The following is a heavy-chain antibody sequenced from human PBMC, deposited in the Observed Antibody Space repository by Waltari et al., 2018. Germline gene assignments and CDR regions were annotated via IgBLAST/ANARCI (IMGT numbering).Heavy chain of an antibody. D-gene: IGHD1-1*01. CDR2: ILHYGSNK. CDR3: ARDRQSGGFRYDY. Sequence: QVQLVESGGGVVQPGRSLRLSCAASGFTFSTYALHWVRQAPGKGLGWVAVILHYGSNKYYADSVKGRFTIARDNSKNTLYLQMNSLRAEDTATYFCARDRQSGGFRYDYWGQGTLVTVSS. CDR1: GFTFSTYA. J-gene: IGHJ4*02. V-gene: IGHV3-30*01.